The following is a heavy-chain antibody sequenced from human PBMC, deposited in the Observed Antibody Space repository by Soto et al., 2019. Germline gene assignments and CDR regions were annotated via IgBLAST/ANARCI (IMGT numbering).Heavy chain of an antibody. D-gene: IGHD6-25*01. CDR1: GITFSAYW. V-gene: IGHV3-7*01. Sequence: EVQLVESGGGLVQTGGSLRLSCAASGITFSAYWMSWVRQAPGKGLEWVANIKQAGSEKYYVDSVNGRFIISRDDAKNLLSLQVNSLRVEDPAVYYCEREKRAHGYFEYWGQGTLLTVSS. J-gene: IGHJ4*02. CDR2: IKQAGSEK. CDR3: EREKRAHGYFEY.